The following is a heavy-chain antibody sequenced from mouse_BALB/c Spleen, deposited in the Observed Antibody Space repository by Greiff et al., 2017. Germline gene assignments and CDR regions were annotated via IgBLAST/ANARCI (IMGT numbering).Heavy chain of an antibody. V-gene: IGHV14-3*02. J-gene: IGHJ4*01. Sequence: VHVKQSGAELVKPGASVKLSCTASGFNIKDTYMHWVKQRPEQGLEWIGRIDPANGNTKYDPKFQGKATITADTSSNTAYLQLSSLTSEDTAVYYCASPGNYYGSSYAMDYWGQGTSVTVSS. CDR2: IDPANGNT. CDR1: GFNIKDTY. CDR3: ASPGNYYGSSYAMDY. D-gene: IGHD1-1*01.